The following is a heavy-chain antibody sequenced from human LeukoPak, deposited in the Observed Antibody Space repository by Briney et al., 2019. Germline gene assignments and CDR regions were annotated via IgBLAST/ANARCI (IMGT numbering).Heavy chain of an antibody. Sequence: SETLSLTCTVSGGSISSYYWSWIRQPPGKGLEWIGYIYYSGSTNYNPSLKSRVTISVDTSKNQFSLKLSSVTAADTAVYYCARGRITMVRGVMSLGFDPWGQGTLVTVSS. CDR3: ARGRITMVRGVMSLGFDP. V-gene: IGHV4-59*08. D-gene: IGHD3-10*01. CDR2: IYYSGST. CDR1: GGSISSYY. J-gene: IGHJ5*02.